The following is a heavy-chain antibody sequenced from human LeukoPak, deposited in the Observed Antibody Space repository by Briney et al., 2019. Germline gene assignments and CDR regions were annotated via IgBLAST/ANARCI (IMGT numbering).Heavy chain of an antibody. Sequence: PGRSLRLSCAASGFTFSSYGMHWVRQAPGKGLEWVAVISYDGSNKYYADSVKGRFTISRDNSKNTLYLQMNSLRAEDTAVYYCAKDQQQLDYWGQGTLVTVSS. J-gene: IGHJ4*02. CDR3: AKDQQQLDY. V-gene: IGHV3-30*18. CDR2: ISYDGSNK. D-gene: IGHD6-13*01. CDR1: GFTFSSYG.